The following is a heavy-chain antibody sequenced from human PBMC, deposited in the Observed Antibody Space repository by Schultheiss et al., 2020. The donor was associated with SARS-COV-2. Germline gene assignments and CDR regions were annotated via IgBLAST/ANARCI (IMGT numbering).Heavy chain of an antibody. J-gene: IGHJ4*02. CDR1: GYTLTELS. V-gene: IGHV1-18*01. CDR2: ISAYNGNT. Sequence: ASVKVSCKVSGYTLTELSMHWVRQAPGKGLEWMGWISAYNGNTNYAQKLQGRVTMTTDTSTSTAYMELSSLRSEDTAVYYCAREVAVAGIGYYFDYWGQGTLVTVSS. D-gene: IGHD6-19*01. CDR3: AREVAVAGIGYYFDY.